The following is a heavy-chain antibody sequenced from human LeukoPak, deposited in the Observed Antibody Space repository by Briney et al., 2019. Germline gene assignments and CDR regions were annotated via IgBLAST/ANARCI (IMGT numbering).Heavy chain of an antibody. CDR2: IYYSGST. J-gene: IGHJ4*02. CDR3: ARGYSSGLYFDY. CDR1: GGSISNYY. V-gene: IGHV4-59*01. Sequence: PSGTLSLTCTVSGGSISNYYWSWVRQPPGKGLEWIGFIYYSGSTNYNPSLTSRVTISVDTSKNQFSLKLSSVTAADTAVYYCARGYSSGLYFDYWGQGTLVTVSS. D-gene: IGHD6-19*01.